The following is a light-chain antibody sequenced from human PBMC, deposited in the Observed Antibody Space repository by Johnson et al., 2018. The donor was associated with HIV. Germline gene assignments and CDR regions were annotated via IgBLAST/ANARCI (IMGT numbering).Light chain of an antibody. CDR3: GTWDSSLSAGPYV. CDR1: SSNIENNY. Sequence: QSVLTQPPSVSAAPGQKVTISCSGSSSNIENNYVSWYQQVPGTAPKLLIYENNKRPSGIPDRFSGSTSGTSATLVITGLQTGDAADYYCGTWDSSLSAGPYVFGTGTKVTVL. V-gene: IGLV1-51*02. J-gene: IGLJ1*01. CDR2: ENN.